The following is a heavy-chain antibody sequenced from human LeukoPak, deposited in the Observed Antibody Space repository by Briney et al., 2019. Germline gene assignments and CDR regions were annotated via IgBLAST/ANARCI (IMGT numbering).Heavy chain of an antibody. CDR2: IYYGGST. D-gene: IGHD6-13*01. J-gene: IGHJ4*02. CDR3: ARESGIAAAGSRGGIDY. Sequence: PSETLSLTCTVSGGPISSSSYCWGWIRQPPGQGLEWIGSIYYGGSTYYNPSLKSRVTISVDTSKNQFSLKLSSVTAADTAVYYCARESGIAAAGSRGGIDYWGQGTLVTVSS. V-gene: IGHV4-39*02. CDR1: GGPISSSSYC.